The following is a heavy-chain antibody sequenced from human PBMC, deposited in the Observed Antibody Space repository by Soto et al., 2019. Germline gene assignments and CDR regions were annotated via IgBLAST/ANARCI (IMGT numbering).Heavy chain of an antibody. CDR2: ISYDGSNK. J-gene: IGHJ4*02. CDR3: ATAGRYYDSTYGTY. V-gene: IGHV3-30-3*01. Sequence: GGSLRLSCAASGFTFSSYAMHWVRQAPGKGLEWVAVISYDGSNKYYADSVKGRFTISRDNSKNTLYLQMNSLRAEDTAVYYCATAGRYYDSTYGTYWGQGTLVTVSS. D-gene: IGHD3-22*01. CDR1: GFTFSSYA.